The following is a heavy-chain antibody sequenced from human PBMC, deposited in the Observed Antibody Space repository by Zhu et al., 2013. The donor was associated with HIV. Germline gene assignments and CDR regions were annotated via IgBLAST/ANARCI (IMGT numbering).Heavy chain of an antibody. CDR1: GGTFSSYA. CDR3: ARKGRIQLWLPEGPKAENKDYYYYGMDV. CDR2: IIPIFGTA. D-gene: IGHD5-18*01. V-gene: IGHV1-69*06. J-gene: IGHJ6*02. Sequence: QVQLVQSGAEVKKPGSSVKVSCKASGGTFSSYAISWVRQAPGQGLEWMGGIIPIFGTANYAQKFQGRVTITADKSTSTAYMELSSLRSEDTAVYYCARKGRIQLWLPEGPKAENKDYYYYGMDVWG.